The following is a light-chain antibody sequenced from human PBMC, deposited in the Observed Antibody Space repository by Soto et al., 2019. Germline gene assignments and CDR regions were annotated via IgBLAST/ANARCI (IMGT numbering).Light chain of an antibody. CDR2: EVS. Sequence: QSVLTQPASVSGSPGQSITMSCTGTTRDIATYDLVSWYQHHPGKAPKLMIYEVSNRPSGVSARFSGSKSGDTASLTISGLQAEDEAIYYCSSYTTASPLGVFGGGTKVTVL. CDR1: TRDIATYDL. V-gene: IGLV2-14*01. J-gene: IGLJ2*01. CDR3: SSYTTASPLGV.